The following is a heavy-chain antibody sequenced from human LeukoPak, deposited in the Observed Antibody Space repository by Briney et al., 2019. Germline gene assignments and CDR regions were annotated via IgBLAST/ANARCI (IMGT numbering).Heavy chain of an antibody. D-gene: IGHD3-9*01. CDR2: IRYDGSNK. J-gene: IGHJ4*02. Sequence: QPGGSLRLSCAASGFTFSSYAMHWVRQAPGKGLEWVAFIRYDGSNKYYADSVKGRFTISRDNSKNTLYLQMNSLRAEDTAVYYCAKDKEIYDILTGYYAHWGQGTLVTVSS. CDR3: AKDKEIYDILTGYYAH. V-gene: IGHV3-30*02. CDR1: GFTFSSYA.